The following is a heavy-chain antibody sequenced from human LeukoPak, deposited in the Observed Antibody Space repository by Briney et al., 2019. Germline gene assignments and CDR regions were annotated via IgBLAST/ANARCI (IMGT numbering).Heavy chain of an antibody. CDR2: IYYSGST. CDR1: GGSFSGYY. Sequence: SETLSLTCAVYGGSFSGYYWSWIRQPPGKGLEWIGYIYYSGSTNYNPSLKSRVTISVDTSKNQFSLKLSSVTAADTAVYYCARELGYCSSTSCWNWFDPWGQGTLVTVSS. D-gene: IGHD2-2*01. V-gene: IGHV4-59*08. CDR3: ARELGYCSSTSCWNWFDP. J-gene: IGHJ5*02.